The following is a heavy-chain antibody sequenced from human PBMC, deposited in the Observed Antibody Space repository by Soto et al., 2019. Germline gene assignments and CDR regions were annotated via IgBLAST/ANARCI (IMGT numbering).Heavy chain of an antibody. D-gene: IGHD5-18*01. CDR3: ARSDTAMAGNWFDP. J-gene: IGHJ5*02. CDR2: INAGNGNT. Sequence: QVQLVQSGAEVKKPGASVKVSCKASGYTFTSYAMHWVRQAPGQRLEWMGWINAGNGNTKYSQKFQGRVTITRDTSASTAYMELSSLRSEDTAVCYCARSDTAMAGNWFDPWGQGTLVTVSS. V-gene: IGHV1-3*01. CDR1: GYTFTSYA.